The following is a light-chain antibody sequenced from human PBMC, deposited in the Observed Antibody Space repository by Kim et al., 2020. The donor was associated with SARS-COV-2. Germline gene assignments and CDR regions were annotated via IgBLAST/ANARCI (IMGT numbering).Light chain of an antibody. J-gene: IGKJ3*01. Sequence: EIVLTQSPGSLALSPGERATLSCRASQSVGDDDLAWYQQKPGQPPRLLIFAANIRATGVPDRFRGSGSGADFTLTISGLEPEDFAVYFCQQYHESPRTFGPGTKVDIK. CDR1: QSVGDDD. V-gene: IGKV3-20*01. CDR3: QQYHESPRT. CDR2: AAN.